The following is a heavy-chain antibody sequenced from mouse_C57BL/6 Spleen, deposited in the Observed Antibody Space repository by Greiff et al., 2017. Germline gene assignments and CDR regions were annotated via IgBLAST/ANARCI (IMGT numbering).Heavy chain of an antibody. CDR3: ARSYGSSAWLAY. J-gene: IGHJ3*01. V-gene: IGHV7-3*01. D-gene: IGHD1-1*01. CDR2: IRNKANGYTT. CDR1: GFTFTDYY. Sequence: EVKLVESGGGLVQPGGSLSLSCAASGFTFTDYYMSWVRQPPGKALEWLGFIRNKANGYTTEYSAAVKGRLTISRDNSQSILYLQMNALRAEDTATYYCARSYGSSAWLAYWGQGTLLTVSA.